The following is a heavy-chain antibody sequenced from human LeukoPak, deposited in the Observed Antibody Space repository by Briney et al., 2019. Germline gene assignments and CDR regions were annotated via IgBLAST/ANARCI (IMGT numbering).Heavy chain of an antibody. CDR3: ARDVGARLPGY. CDR2: INHRGST. V-gene: IGHV4-34*01. D-gene: IGHD6-6*01. Sequence: SETLSLTCVVYGGSFSGYYWSWIRQSPGKGLEWIGEINHRGSTNYNPSLKRRVTISVDKSQNQFSLKLDSVTAADTAMYYCARDVGARLPGYWGQGILVTVSS. J-gene: IGHJ4*02. CDR1: GGSFSGYY.